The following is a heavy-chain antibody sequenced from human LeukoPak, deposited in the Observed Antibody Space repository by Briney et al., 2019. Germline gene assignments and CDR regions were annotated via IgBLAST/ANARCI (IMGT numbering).Heavy chain of an antibody. V-gene: IGHV3-7*01. CDR1: GFTFSDYW. J-gene: IGHJ4*02. CDR3: ARAVAARSSY. D-gene: IGHD6-6*01. CDR2: INQDGSQK. Sequence: GGSLRLSCAASGFTFSDYWMNWVRQAPGKGLEWVANINQDGSQKYYVDSVKGRFTISRDNAKNSLYLQMNSLRAEDTAVYYCARAVAARSSYWGQGTLVTVSS.